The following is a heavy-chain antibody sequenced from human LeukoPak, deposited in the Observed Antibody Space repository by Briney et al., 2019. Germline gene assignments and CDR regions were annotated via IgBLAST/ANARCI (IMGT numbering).Heavy chain of an antibody. CDR3: ARARVVVVADHFDY. Sequence: SETLSLTCTVSGGSISSGDYYWSWIRQPPGKGLEWIGYIYYSGSTYYNPSLKSRVTMSVDTSKNQFSLKLSSVTAADTAVYYCARARVVVVADHFDYWGQGTLVTVSS. V-gene: IGHV4-30-4*01. CDR2: IYYSGST. J-gene: IGHJ4*02. CDR1: GGSISSGDYY. D-gene: IGHD2-15*01.